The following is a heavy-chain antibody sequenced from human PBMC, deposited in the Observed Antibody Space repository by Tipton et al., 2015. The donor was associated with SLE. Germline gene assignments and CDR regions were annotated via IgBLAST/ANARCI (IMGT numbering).Heavy chain of an antibody. CDR1: GVSISTYY. CDR2: LYFSGSS. Sequence: LRLSCSVSGVSISTYYWSWIRQSPGKGLEWIGFLYFSGSSQYNPSLKRRVAISADTSNNQFSLELRSVTAADTAVYYCARHLGVIVASGVWGQGTVLTVSS. CDR3: ARHLGVIVASGV. D-gene: IGHD3-10*01. V-gene: IGHV4-59*01. J-gene: IGHJ3*01.